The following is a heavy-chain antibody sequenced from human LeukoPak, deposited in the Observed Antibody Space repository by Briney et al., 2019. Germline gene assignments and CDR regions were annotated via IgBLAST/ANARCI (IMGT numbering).Heavy chain of an antibody. V-gene: IGHV3-7*01. CDR3: ARGILRYFDWLRRYYYYYGMDV. J-gene: IGHJ6*02. D-gene: IGHD3-9*01. CDR2: TKQEGSEK. Sequence: GGSLTLACAPAGSTPGRYSMSWVRQAPGKVLEWVANTKQEGSEKYYVNSVKGRFTISRDNAKNSLYLQMNSLRAEGTAVYYCARGILRYFDWLRRYYYYYGMDVWGQGTTVTVSS. CDR1: GSTPGRYS.